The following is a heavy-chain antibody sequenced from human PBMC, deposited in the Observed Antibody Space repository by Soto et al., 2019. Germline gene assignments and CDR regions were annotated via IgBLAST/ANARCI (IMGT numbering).Heavy chain of an antibody. D-gene: IGHD3-16*02. J-gene: IGHJ6*02. V-gene: IGHV3-48*02. Sequence: GGSLRLSCAASGFTFSSYSMNWVRQAPGKGLEWVSYISSSSSTIYYADSVKGRFTISRDNAKNSLYLQMNSLRDEDTAVYYCAREGFRLGELSPYYYYYGMDVWGPGTTVTVSS. CDR2: ISSSSSTI. CDR3: AREGFRLGELSPYYYYYGMDV. CDR1: GFTFSSYS.